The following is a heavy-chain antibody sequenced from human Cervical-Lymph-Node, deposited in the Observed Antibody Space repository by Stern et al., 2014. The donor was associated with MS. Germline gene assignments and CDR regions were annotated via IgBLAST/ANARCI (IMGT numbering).Heavy chain of an antibody. CDR1: GGSFINNV. D-gene: IGHD3-10*01. J-gene: IGHJ4*02. CDR2: TIPIFGTA. CDR3: ARAASTTSSYNF. V-gene: IGHV1-69*01. Sequence: VQLVQSGAEVKKPGSSVKVSCQASGGSFINNVISWVRQAPGQGLEWMGGTIPIFGTALYAQKFRGRVTITADEPTRQGYMELSSLRSDDTAVYFCARAASTTSSYNFWGPGTLVTVSS.